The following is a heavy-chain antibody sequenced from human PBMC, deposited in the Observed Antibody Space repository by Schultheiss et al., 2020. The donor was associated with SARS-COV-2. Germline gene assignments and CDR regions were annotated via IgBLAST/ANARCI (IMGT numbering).Heavy chain of an antibody. Sequence: SETLSLTCTVSGGSISSYYWSWIRQPPGKGLEWIGYIYYSGSTYYNPSLKSRVTISVDTSKNQFSLKLSSVTAADTAVYYCAREQQLVHFYYYGMDVWGQGTTVTVSS. CDR2: IYYSGST. CDR3: AREQQLVHFYYYGMDV. J-gene: IGHJ6*02. D-gene: IGHD6-6*01. CDR1: GGSISSYY. V-gene: IGHV4-59*12.